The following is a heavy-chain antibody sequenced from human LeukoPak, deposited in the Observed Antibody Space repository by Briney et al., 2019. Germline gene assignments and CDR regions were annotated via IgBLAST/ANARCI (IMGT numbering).Heavy chain of an antibody. CDR2: IYHSGST. J-gene: IGHJ4*02. D-gene: IGHD3-22*01. CDR1: GGSISSSSYY. CDR3: ARDPLSDSSGSPPFDY. Sequence: SETLSLTCTVSGGSISSSSYYWGWIRQPPGKGLEWIASIYHSGSTYYNPSLKSRVTISVDTSKNQFSLKLSSVTAADTAVYYCARDPLSDSSGSPPFDYWGQGTLVTVSS. V-gene: IGHV4-39*07.